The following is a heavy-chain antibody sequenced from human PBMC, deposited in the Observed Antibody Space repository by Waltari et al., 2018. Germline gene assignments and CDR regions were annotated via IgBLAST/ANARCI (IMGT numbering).Heavy chain of an antibody. Sequence: QVQLVESGGGVVQPGRSLRLSCAASGFTFSSYGMHWVRQAPGKGLEWVAVISYDGSNKYYADSVKGRFTISRDNSKNTLYLQMNSLRAEDTAVYYCAKLGTTVTTLDYWGQGTLVTVSS. CDR1: GFTFSSYG. CDR2: ISYDGSNK. J-gene: IGHJ4*02. V-gene: IGHV3-30*18. CDR3: AKLGTTVTTLDY. D-gene: IGHD4-4*01.